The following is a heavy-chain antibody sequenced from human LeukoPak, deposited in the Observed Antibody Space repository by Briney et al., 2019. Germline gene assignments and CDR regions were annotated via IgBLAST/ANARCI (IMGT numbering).Heavy chain of an antibody. CDR1: GFTFSSYW. Sequence: GGSLRLSCAASGFTFSSYWMSWVRQAPGKGLEWVANMKQDGSEKYYVDSVKGRFTISRDNAKNSLYLQMNSLRAEDTAVYYCARASIVGATSWFDPWGQGTLVTVSS. CDR2: MKQDGSEK. CDR3: ARASIVGATSWFDP. V-gene: IGHV3-7*01. J-gene: IGHJ5*02. D-gene: IGHD1-26*01.